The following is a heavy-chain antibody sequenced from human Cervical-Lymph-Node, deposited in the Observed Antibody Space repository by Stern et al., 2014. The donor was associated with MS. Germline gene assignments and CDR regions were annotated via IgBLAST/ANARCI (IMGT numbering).Heavy chain of an antibody. J-gene: IGHJ4*02. Sequence: VQLVESGAEVKKPGSSVKVSCKASGGTFSSYAISWVRQAPGQGLEWMGGIIPIFGTANYAQKFQGRVTITADESTSTAYMELSRLRSEDTGVDYWSRGSKTQWLGPYYFDYWGQGTLVTVSS. CDR3: SRGSKTQWLGPYYFDY. CDR1: GGTFSSYA. D-gene: IGHD6-19*01. CDR2: IIPIFGTA. V-gene: IGHV1-69*01.